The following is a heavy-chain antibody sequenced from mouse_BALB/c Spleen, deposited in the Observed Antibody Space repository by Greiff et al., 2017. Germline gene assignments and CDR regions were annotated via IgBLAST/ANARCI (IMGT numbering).Heavy chain of an antibody. CDR3: ARGAYGNYVRYFDY. CDR1: GFSLTSYG. J-gene: IGHJ2*01. CDR2: IWAGGST. Sequence: VKLMESGPGLVAPSQSLSITCTVSGFSLTSYGVHWVRQPPGKGLEWLGVIWAGGSTNYNSALMSRLSISKDNSKSQVFLKMNSLQTDDTAMYYCARGAYGNYVRYFDYWGQGTTLTVSS. D-gene: IGHD2-1*01. V-gene: IGHV2-9*02.